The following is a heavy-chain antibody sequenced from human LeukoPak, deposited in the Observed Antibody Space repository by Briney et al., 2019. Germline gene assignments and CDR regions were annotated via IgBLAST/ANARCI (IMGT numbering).Heavy chain of an antibody. CDR1: GYSFTSYD. CDR3: ARQVWRKAFDI. V-gene: IGHV1-18*01. Sequence: ASVKVSCNASGYSFTSYDINWVRQAPGQGLEWMGWISAYNGNTNYAQKLQGRVTMTTDTSTSTAYMELRSLRSDDTAVYYCARQVWRKAFDIWGQGTMVTVSS. J-gene: IGHJ3*02. D-gene: IGHD3-16*01. CDR2: ISAYNGNT.